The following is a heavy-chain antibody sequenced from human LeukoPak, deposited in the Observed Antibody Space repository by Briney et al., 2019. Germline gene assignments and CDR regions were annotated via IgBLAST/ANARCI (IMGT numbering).Heavy chain of an antibody. D-gene: IGHD6-19*01. V-gene: IGHV4-59*01. CDR1: GGSFSSYY. CDR2: IYYSGST. Sequence: PSETLSLTCAVYGGSFSSYYWSWIRQPPGKGLEWIGYIYYSGSTNYNPSLKSRVTIYLDTSKSQFSLKLRSVTAADTAVYYCASIYSSGYYPIGYWGQGTLVTVSS. J-gene: IGHJ4*02. CDR3: ASIYSSGYYPIGY.